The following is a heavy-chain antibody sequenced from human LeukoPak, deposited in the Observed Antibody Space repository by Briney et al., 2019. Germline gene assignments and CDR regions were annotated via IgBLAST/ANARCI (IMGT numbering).Heavy chain of an antibody. D-gene: IGHD3-3*01. Sequence: PGGSLRLSCAASGFTCSSYSMNWVRQAPGKGLEWVSSISSSSSYIYYADSVKGRFTISRDNAKNSLYLQMNSLRAEDTAVYYCARGGLLEWLLVDYWGQGTLVTVSS. CDR1: GFTCSSYS. V-gene: IGHV3-21*01. CDR2: ISSSSSYI. CDR3: ARGGLLEWLLVDY. J-gene: IGHJ4*02.